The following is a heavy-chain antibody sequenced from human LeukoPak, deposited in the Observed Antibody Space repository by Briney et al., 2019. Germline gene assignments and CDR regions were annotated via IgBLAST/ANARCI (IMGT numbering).Heavy chain of an antibody. V-gene: IGHV3-23*01. D-gene: IGHD3-10*01. Sequence: GRSLRLSCAASGFTFDDYAMHWVRQAPGKGLEWVSAISGSGGSTYYADSVKGRFTISRDNSKDTLYLQMNSLRAEDTAVYYCAKGGAVSSKSITLIRGTRRYYYYMDVWGKGTSVTISS. CDR2: ISGSGGST. J-gene: IGHJ6*03. CDR3: AKGGAVSSKSITLIRGTRRYYYYMDV. CDR1: GFTFDDYA.